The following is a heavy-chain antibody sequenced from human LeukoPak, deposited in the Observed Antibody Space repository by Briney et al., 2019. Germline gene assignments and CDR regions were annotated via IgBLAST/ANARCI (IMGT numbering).Heavy chain of an antibody. Sequence: SETLSLTCTVSSGSISSSTYYWGWIRQPPGKGLEWIGTIYYTGSTYYNPSLKSRVTISVDTSKNQFSLKLSSVTAADTAVYYCARAPFGGRGYFDYWGQGTLVTVSS. J-gene: IGHJ4*02. CDR2: IYYTGST. D-gene: IGHD2-15*01. CDR3: ARAPFGGRGYFDY. CDR1: SGSISSSTYY. V-gene: IGHV4-39*07.